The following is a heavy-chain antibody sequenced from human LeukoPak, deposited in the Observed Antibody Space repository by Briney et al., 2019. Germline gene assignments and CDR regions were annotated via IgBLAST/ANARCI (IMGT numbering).Heavy chain of an antibody. CDR3: ARDASMITFGGVIVSPDWYFDL. Sequence: VGSLRLSCAASGFTFSSYSMNWVRQAPGKGLEWVSSISSSSSYIYYADSVKGRFTISRDNAKNSLYLQMNSLRAEDTAVYYCARDASMITFGGVIVSPDWYFDLWGRGTLVTVSS. CDR2: ISSSSSYI. V-gene: IGHV3-21*01. J-gene: IGHJ2*01. CDR1: GFTFSSYS. D-gene: IGHD3-16*02.